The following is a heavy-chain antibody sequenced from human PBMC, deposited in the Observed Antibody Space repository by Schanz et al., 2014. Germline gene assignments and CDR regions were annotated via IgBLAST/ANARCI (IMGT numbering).Heavy chain of an antibody. J-gene: IGHJ4*02. Sequence: VQLVESGGGLVQRGGSLRLSCAASGFSFSTYAMHWVRQAPGKGLRCVAVISGNGGEKYYADSVKGRFTISRDNSKNTNYLQMHSLRVEATAVYYYAKEGSIYWDRSVDYWGQGTLVTVSS. CDR3: AKEGSIYWDRSVDY. V-gene: IGHV3-30*04. D-gene: IGHD1-26*01. CDR2: ISGNGGEK. CDR1: GFSFSTYA.